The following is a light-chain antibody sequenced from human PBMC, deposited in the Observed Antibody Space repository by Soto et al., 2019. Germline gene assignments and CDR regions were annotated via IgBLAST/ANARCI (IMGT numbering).Light chain of an antibody. Sequence: QSALTQPPSSSGFPGQSVTISYTGTSSDVGGYNYVSWYQQHPGKAPKLMIYEVSKRPSGVPDRFSGSKSGNTASLTVSGLQAEDEADYYCSSYVGTNSYVFGTGTKVTVL. CDR1: SSDVGGYNY. CDR3: SSYVGTNSYV. CDR2: EVS. V-gene: IGLV2-8*01. J-gene: IGLJ1*01.